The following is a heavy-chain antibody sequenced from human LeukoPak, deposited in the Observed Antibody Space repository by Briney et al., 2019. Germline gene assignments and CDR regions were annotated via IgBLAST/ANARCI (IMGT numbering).Heavy chain of an antibody. CDR3: ARVRGGNSVWGFDY. Sequence: SVKVSCKASGGTFSSYAISWVRQAPGQGLEWMGGIIPIFGTANYAQKFQGRVTITADESTSTAYMELSSLRSEDTAVYYCARVRGGNSVWGFDYWGLGTLVTVSS. CDR1: GGTFSSYA. V-gene: IGHV1-69*13. J-gene: IGHJ4*02. CDR2: IIPIFGTA. D-gene: IGHD4-23*01.